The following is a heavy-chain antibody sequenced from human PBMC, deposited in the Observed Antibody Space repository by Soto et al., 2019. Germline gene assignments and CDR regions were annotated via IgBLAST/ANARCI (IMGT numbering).Heavy chain of an antibody. Sequence: QVQLVESGGGVVQPARSPRLSCVASRFTFSDYGMHWVRQAPGKGLEWVAVIWHDGLKKDYVDSVKGRFTVSRDNSKNTLYLQMNSLRVEDTATYYCARDRGADAPIDFWGQGTLVTVSS. J-gene: IGHJ4*02. CDR1: RFTFSDYG. CDR2: IWHDGLKK. V-gene: IGHV3-33*01. CDR3: ARDRGADAPIDF.